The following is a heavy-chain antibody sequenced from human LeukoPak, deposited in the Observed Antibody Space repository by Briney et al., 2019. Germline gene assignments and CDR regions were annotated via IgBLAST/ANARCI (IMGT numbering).Heavy chain of an antibody. V-gene: IGHV1-69*04. CDR3: ARWGQSFSSGWYSDY. CDR1: GGTFSSYA. CDR2: IIPILGIA. D-gene: IGHD6-19*01. J-gene: IGHJ4*02. Sequence: ASVKVSCKASGGTFSSYAISWVRQAPGRELEWMGRIIPILGIANYAQKFQGRVTITADKSTSTAYMELSSLRSEDTAVYYCARWGQSFSSGWYSDYWGQGTLVTVSS.